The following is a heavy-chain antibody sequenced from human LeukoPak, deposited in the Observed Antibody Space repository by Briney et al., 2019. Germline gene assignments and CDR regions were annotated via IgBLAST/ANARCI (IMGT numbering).Heavy chain of an antibody. D-gene: IGHD6-13*01. CDR2: ISSSSSYI. CDR1: GFTFSSYS. Sequence: GGSLRLSCAASGFTFSSYSMNWVRQAPGKGLEWVSSISSSSSYIYYADSVKGRFTISRDNAKNSLYPQMNSLRAEDTAVYYCARGSGATYSSSWYLDYWGQGTLVTVSS. CDR3: ARGSGATYSSSWYLDY. J-gene: IGHJ4*02. V-gene: IGHV3-21*01.